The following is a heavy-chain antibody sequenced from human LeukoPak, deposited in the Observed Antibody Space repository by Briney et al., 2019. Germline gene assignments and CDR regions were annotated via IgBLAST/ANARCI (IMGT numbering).Heavy chain of an antibody. CDR2: ISYDGSNK. CDR3: AKEFGYGSPWDYYYGMDV. V-gene: IGHV3-30*04. Sequence: GGSLRLSCAASGFTFSHYAMHRVRQAPGKGLEWVAVISYDGSNKYYADSVKGRFTISRDNSKNTLYLQMNSLRAEDTAVYYCAKEFGYGSPWDYYYGMDVWGQGTTVIVSS. CDR1: GFTFSHYA. J-gene: IGHJ6*02. D-gene: IGHD3-10*01.